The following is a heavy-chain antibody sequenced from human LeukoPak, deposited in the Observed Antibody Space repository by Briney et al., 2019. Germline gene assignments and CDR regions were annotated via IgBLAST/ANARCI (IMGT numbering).Heavy chain of an antibody. J-gene: IGHJ6*03. D-gene: IGHD5-18*01. Sequence: ASVKVSCKASGYTFTSYDINWVRQATGQGLEWMGWMNPNSGNTGYAQKFQGRVTMTRNTSISTAYMELSSLRSEDTAVYYCARDNGGTAMAYYYYYYMDVWGKGTTVSISS. CDR2: MNPNSGNT. CDR3: ARDNGGTAMAYYYYYYMDV. CDR1: GYTFTSYD. V-gene: IGHV1-8*01.